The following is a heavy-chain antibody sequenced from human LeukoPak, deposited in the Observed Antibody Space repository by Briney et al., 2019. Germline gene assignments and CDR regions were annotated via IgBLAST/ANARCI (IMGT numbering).Heavy chain of an antibody. CDR3: ATGSMNPYYYYYMAV. V-gene: IGHV3-21*01. D-gene: IGHD1-26*01. J-gene: IGHJ6*03. CDR1: GFTFSSYS. Sequence: GGSLRLSCAASGFTFSSYSMSWVRQAPGKGLEWVSSISSSSSYIYYADSVKGRFTISRDNAQKSLYLQMNSLRAEDTAVYYCATGSMNPYYYYYMAVWGKGTTVTISS. CDR2: ISSSSSYI.